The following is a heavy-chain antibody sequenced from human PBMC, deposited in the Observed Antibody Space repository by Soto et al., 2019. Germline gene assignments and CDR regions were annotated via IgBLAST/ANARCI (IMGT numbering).Heavy chain of an antibody. J-gene: IGHJ4*02. D-gene: IGHD3-9*01. CDR1: GFTFSSYG. CDR2: ISYDGSNK. V-gene: IGHV3-30*18. CDR3: AKDRGDILTGPEYYFDY. Sequence: GSLRLSCAASGFTFSSYGMHWVRQAPGKGLEWVVVISYDGSNKYYADSVKGRFTISRDNSKNTLYLQMNSLRAEDTAVYYCAKDRGDILTGPEYYFDYWGQGTLVTVSS.